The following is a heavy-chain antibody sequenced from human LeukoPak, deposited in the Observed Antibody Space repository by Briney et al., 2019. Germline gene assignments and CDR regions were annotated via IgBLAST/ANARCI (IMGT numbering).Heavy chain of an antibody. D-gene: IGHD3-16*01. CDR3: ARATFRGWLYGMDV. CDR1: GFNFRSYG. Sequence: PGGSLRLSCSASGFNFRSYGMNWVRQAPGQGLEWLSSISSGGDNIYYADSLKARFTISRDNTKNSIYLQMSSLSAEDTAIYYCARATFRGWLYGMDVWGQGTTVTVSS. V-gene: IGHV3-21*01. CDR2: ISSGGDNI. J-gene: IGHJ6*02.